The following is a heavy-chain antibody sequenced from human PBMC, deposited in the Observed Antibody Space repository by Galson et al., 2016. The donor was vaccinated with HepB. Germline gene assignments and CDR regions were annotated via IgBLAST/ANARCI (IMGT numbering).Heavy chain of an antibody. CDR2: AIHSGRT. CDR1: GGSFTGYY. D-gene: IGHD6-6*01. J-gene: IGHJ4*02. V-gene: IGHV4-34*12. Sequence: SETLSLTCAVSGGSFTGYYWSWVRQPPGKGLEWIGEAIHSGRTKYNPSLKSRITMSVDTSKNQFSLRLSSVTAADTAVYYCARSIAARAEDNWGQGTLVTVSS. CDR3: ARSIAARAEDN.